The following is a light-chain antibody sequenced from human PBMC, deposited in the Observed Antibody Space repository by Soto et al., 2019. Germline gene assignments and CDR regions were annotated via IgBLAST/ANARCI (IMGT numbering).Light chain of an antibody. CDR2: GVY. CDR1: SDDIGTYDS. V-gene: IGLV2-14*01. Sequence: QSALTQPPSVSGSPGPSITISCTGSSDDIGTYDSISWHQHHPGQAPTLILFGVYDRPXGISHRSSGSKSGNTAPLTIFGLQVEDEAVYYCSSYTTGSTLPWVFGTGTKVTVL. CDR3: SSYTTGSTLPWV. J-gene: IGLJ1*01.